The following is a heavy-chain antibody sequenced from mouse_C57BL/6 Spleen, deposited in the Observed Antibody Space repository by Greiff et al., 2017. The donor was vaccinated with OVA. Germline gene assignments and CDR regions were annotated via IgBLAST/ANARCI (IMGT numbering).Heavy chain of an antibody. D-gene: IGHD1-1*01. Sequence: DVMLVESEGGLVQPGSSMKLSCTASGFTFSDYYMAWVRQVPEKGLEWVANINYDGSSTYYLDSLKSRFIISSDNAKNIQYLQMNSLKSENTATYYCARTVVASYSFDYWGQGTTLTVSS. CDR1: GFTFSDYY. J-gene: IGHJ2*01. V-gene: IGHV5-16*01. CDR3: ARTVVASYSFDY. CDR2: INYDGSST.